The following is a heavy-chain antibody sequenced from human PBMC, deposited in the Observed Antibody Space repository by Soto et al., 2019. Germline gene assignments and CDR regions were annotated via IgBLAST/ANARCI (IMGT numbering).Heavy chain of an antibody. CDR2: INAGNGNT. J-gene: IGHJ4*02. CDR1: GYTFTSSA. V-gene: IGHV1-3*01. D-gene: IGHD3-10*01. Sequence: QVQLVQSGAEVKKPGASVKVSCKASGYTFTSSAMHWVRQAPGQRLEWMGWINAGNGNTKYSQKFQGRVTITRDTSASTAYMELSSLRSEDTAVYYCARDMGFWLSDYWGQGTLVTVSS. CDR3: ARDMGFWLSDY.